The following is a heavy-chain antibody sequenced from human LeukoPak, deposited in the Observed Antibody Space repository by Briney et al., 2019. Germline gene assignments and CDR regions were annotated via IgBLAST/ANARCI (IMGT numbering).Heavy chain of an antibody. CDR3: AREVWDYYDSSGYYLPDY. Sequence: GGSLRLSCAASGFTFDDYGMSWVRQAPGKGLEWVSGINWNGGSTGYADSVKGRFTISRDNAKNSLYLQMNSLRAEDTALYYCAREVWDYYDSSGYYLPDYWGQGTLVTVSS. J-gene: IGHJ4*02. CDR2: INWNGGST. V-gene: IGHV3-20*04. D-gene: IGHD3-22*01. CDR1: GFTFDDYG.